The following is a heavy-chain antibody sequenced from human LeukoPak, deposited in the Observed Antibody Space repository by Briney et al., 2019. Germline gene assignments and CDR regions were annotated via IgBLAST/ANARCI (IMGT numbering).Heavy chain of an antibody. V-gene: IGHV1-2*02. D-gene: IGHD4-17*01. CDR1: GSTFTGYY. Sequence: ASVKVSCHASGSTFTGYYLHWVRQAPGQGLEWMGWILPSSGGPYYAQKFQGRITMSRDTSISTAYMELSSLTSDDTAVYYCVRKGEKYGDYDYWGQGALVTVSS. CDR3: VRKGEKYGDYDY. J-gene: IGHJ4*02. CDR2: ILPSSGGP.